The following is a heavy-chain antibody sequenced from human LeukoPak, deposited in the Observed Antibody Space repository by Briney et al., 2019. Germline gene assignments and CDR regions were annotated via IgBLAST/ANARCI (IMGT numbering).Heavy chain of an antibody. CDR1: GFTFSSYA. CDR2: ISDTGATT. J-gene: IGHJ4*02. V-gene: IGHV3-23*01. Sequence: PGGSLRLSCAGSGFTFSSYAVSWVRQAPGKGLEWVSAISDTGATTYDADSVKGRFTISRDNSRNTLYLQMNSLRAEDTALYYCAKDTSIGRYCTNGVCSPFDYWGQGTLVTVSS. D-gene: IGHD2-8*01. CDR3: AKDTSIGRYCTNGVCSPFDY.